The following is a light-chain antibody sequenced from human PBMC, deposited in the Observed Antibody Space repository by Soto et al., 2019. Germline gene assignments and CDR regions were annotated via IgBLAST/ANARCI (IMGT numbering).Light chain of an antibody. J-gene: IGKJ4*01. CDR1: QSVGSN. Sequence: EIVMTQSPATLSVSPGERATLSCRASQSVGSNLAWYQRRPGQAPRLLIYGASTRATGIPARFSGSGSGTEVTLTISSLQSEDFAVYYCQQYNNWPPLTFGGGTKVEIK. CDR2: GAS. CDR3: QQYNNWPPLT. V-gene: IGKV3-15*01.